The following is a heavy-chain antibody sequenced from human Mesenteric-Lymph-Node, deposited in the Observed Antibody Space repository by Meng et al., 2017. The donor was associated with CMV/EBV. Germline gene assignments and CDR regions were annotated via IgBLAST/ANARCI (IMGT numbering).Heavy chain of an antibody. CDR1: GFTFSSYG. J-gene: IGHJ4*02. D-gene: IGHD3-3*01. CDR3: ATLFDFWSGYYLNY. Sequence: GESLKISCAASGFTFSSYGMHWVRQAPGKGLEWVAFIRYDGSNKYYADSVKGRFTISRDNSKNTLYLQINSLRAEDAAMYYCATLFDFWSGYYLNYWGQGTLVTVSS. CDR2: IRYDGSNK. V-gene: IGHV3-30*02.